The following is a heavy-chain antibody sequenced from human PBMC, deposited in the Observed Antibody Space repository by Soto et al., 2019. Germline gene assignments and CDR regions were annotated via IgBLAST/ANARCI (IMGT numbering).Heavy chain of an antibody. D-gene: IGHD7-27*01. Sequence: PSETLSLTCSVSGDSISNLDYFWAWIRQPPGQALEYIGSIYKSATTYYNPSFESRVAISVDTSKSQFSLNVTSVTAADTAVYFCARGRYCLTGRCFPNWFDSWGQGALVTVS. CDR2: IYKSATT. V-gene: IGHV4-30-4*01. CDR3: ARGRYCLTGRCFPNWFDS. CDR1: GDSISNLDYF. J-gene: IGHJ5*01.